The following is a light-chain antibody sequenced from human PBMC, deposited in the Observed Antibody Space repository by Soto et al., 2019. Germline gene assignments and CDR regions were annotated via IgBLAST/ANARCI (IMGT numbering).Light chain of an antibody. CDR2: GNN. V-gene: IGLV1-40*01. CDR1: SSNIGAGYD. J-gene: IGLJ2*01. Sequence: QSVLTQPPSVSGAPGQTITISCTGSSSNIGAGYDVHWYQQLLGRAPKLLIYGNNNRPSGIPDRFSGPKSGTSVSLAITGLRGEDEADYHCQSYDSSLTNAVFGGGTQLTVL. CDR3: QSYDSSLTNAV.